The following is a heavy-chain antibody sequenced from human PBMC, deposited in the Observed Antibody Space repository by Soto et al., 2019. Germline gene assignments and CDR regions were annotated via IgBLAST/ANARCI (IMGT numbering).Heavy chain of an antibody. D-gene: IGHD2-15*01. CDR1: GYTFTSYA. V-gene: IGHV1-3*01. CDR2: INAGNGNT. Sequence: QVQLVQSGAEVKKPGASVKVSCKASGYTFTSYAMHWVRQAPGQRLEGMGWINAGNGNTKYSQKFQGRVTITRDTSASTAYMELSSLRSEDTAVYYCARAERYCSGGSCYSYYYYYYMDVWGKGTTVTVSS. CDR3: ARAERYCSGGSCYSYYYYYYMDV. J-gene: IGHJ6*03.